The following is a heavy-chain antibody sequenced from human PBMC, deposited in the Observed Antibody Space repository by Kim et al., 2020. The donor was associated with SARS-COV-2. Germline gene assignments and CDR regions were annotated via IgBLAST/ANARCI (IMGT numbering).Heavy chain of an antibody. D-gene: IGHD3-16*02. V-gene: IGHV3-48*02. Sequence: GGSLRLSCAASGFTFSSYSMNWVRQAPGKGLEWVSYISSSSSTIYYADSVKGRFTISRDNAKNSLYLQMNSLRDEDTAVYYCARDNTFGGVIVISAFDIWGQGTMVTVSS. CDR2: ISSSSSTI. J-gene: IGHJ3*02. CDR1: GFTFSSYS. CDR3: ARDNTFGGVIVISAFDI.